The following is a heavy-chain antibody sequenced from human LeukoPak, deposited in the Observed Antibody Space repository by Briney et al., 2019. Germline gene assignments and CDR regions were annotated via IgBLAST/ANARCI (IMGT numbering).Heavy chain of an antibody. Sequence: SETLSLTCTVSGYSISSGYYWGWIRQPPGKGLEWIGSIYHSGSTYYNPSLKSRVTISVDTSKNQFSLKPSSVTAADTAVYYCARGDYYYYMDVWGKGTTVTVSS. CDR2: IYHSGST. J-gene: IGHJ6*03. V-gene: IGHV4-38-2*02. CDR3: ARGDYYYYMDV. CDR1: GYSISSGYY.